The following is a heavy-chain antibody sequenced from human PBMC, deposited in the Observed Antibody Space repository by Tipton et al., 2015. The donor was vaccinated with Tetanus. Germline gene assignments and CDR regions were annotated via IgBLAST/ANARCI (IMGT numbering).Heavy chain of an antibody. CDR3: ARVLRFSASGGWDDAFDI. V-gene: IGHV4-34*10. J-gene: IGHJ3*02. CDR1: GGSFSGNY. Sequence: GLVKPSETLSLTCAVYGGSFSGNYWTWIRQPPGKGLEWIGDINQSGRTNYNPSLKSRVTMSVDTSMHQFSLKLSSVTAADTAVYYCARVLRFSASGGWDDAFDIWGQGTLVTVSS. CDR2: INQSGRT. D-gene: IGHD2-15*01.